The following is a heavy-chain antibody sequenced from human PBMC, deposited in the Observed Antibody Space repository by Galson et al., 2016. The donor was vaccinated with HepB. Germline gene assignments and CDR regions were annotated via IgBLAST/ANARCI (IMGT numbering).Heavy chain of an antibody. V-gene: IGHV3-30*18. Sequence: SLRLSCAASGFTFSSCTMSWVRRAPGKGPEWVGVVSFNGKVQYYADSVQGRFTISRDNSKNTLYLQMDSLRVEDTALYYCAKEPQKYSSGWYYYNWGQGALVTVSS. CDR3: AKEPQKYSSGWYYYN. J-gene: IGHJ4*02. CDR1: GFTFSSCT. D-gene: IGHD6-19*01. CDR2: VSFNGKVQ.